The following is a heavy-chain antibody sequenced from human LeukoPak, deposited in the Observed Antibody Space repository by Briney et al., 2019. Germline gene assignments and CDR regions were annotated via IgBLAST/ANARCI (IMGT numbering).Heavy chain of an antibody. V-gene: IGHV3-49*04. CDR2: IRSKVYGGTT. CDR1: GFTFGDYA. CDR3: TRVRGPNYYGPGLDY. J-gene: IGHJ4*02. D-gene: IGHD3-10*01. Sequence: GGSLRLSCTASGFTFGDYAMTWVRQAPGKGLEWGGFIRSKVYGGTTDYAASVKGRFTISRDDSKSIAYLQMNSLKTEDTAVYYCTRVRGPNYYGPGLDYWGQGTLVTVSS.